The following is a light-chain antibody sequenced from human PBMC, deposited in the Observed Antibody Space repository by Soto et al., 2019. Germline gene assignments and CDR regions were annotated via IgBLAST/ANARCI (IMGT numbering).Light chain of an antibody. V-gene: IGKV1-12*01. Sequence: DIQMTQSPSSVSASVGDRVTITCRASRGITTYLAWYQQRPGKAPNLLIYATSILQSGVPSRFSGSGSGTDFTLTISSLQAEDSATYYCQQANSIPLTFGGGTKVEI. CDR2: ATS. J-gene: IGKJ4*01. CDR1: RGITTY. CDR3: QQANSIPLT.